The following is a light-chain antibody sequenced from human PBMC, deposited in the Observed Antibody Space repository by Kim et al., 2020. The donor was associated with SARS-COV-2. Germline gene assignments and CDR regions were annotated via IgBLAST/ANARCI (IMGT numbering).Light chain of an antibody. CDR3: ASWDDRLSGPV. Sequence: GHSVTISCSASTTNIGNNFVNWYQQPPGAAPKLLLYRNHERPSGVPDRISGSKSGTSASLAISGLRAEDEADYYCASWDDRLSGPVFGGGTQLTVL. V-gene: IGLV1-47*01. J-gene: IGLJ3*02. CDR1: TTNIGNNF. CDR2: RNH.